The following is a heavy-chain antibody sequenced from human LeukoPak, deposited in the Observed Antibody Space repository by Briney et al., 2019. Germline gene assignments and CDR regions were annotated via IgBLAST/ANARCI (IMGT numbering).Heavy chain of an antibody. V-gene: IGHV3-49*04. CDR2: IRSKGYCVTT. CDR3: ARTHDSSSYYHRSVDY. CDR1: GFSFGDYV. J-gene: IGHJ4*02. D-gene: IGHD3-22*01. Sequence: PGGSLRLSCTTSGFSFGDYVINWVRRAPGKGLEWVGFIRSKGYCVTTQYAASVRGRFTVSRDDSKSIAYLQMDSLKTEDTAVYFCARTHDSSSYYHRSVDYWGQGTLATVSS.